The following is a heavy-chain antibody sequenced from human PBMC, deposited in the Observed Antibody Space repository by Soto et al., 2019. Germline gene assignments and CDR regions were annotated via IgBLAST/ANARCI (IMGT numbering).Heavy chain of an antibody. CDR3: ARLYGVCGWGWLDNYFDY. V-gene: IGHV3-21*01. CDR1: GFTFSSYS. D-gene: IGHD6-19*01. CDR2: LSSSGSYI. J-gene: IGHJ4*02. Sequence: EVQLVESGGGLVKPGGSLRLSCAASGFTFSSYSMNWVRQAPGKGLEWVSSLSSSGSYIFSADSVKGRFTISRDNAKNSLYRQMNSLAGEHTAVYYCARLYGVCGWGWLDNYFDYWGQGALVTVSS.